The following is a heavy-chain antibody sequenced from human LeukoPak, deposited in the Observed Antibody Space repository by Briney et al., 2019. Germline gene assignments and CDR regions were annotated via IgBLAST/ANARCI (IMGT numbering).Heavy chain of an antibody. D-gene: IGHD3-3*01. CDR1: GGSISSGSYY. J-gene: IGHJ3*02. V-gene: IGHV4-61*02. Sequence: SQTLSLTCTVSGGSISSGSYYWSWIRQPAGKGLEWIGRIYTSGSTNYNPSLKSRVTISVDTSKNQFSLKLSSVTAADTAVYYCARLHHDFWSGYYPPRAFDIWGQGTMVTVSS. CDR2: IYTSGST. CDR3: ARLHHDFWSGYYPPRAFDI.